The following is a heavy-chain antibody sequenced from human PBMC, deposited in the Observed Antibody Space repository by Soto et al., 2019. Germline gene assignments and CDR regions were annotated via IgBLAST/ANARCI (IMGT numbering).Heavy chain of an antibody. Sequence: PSETLSLTCTVSGGSISSGGYYWSWIRQPPGKGLEWIGYIYYSGSTNYNPSLKSRVTISVDTSKNQFSLKLSSVTAADTAVYYCARGGLYYDYIWGSYSLDYWGQGTLVTVSS. D-gene: IGHD3-16*01. CDR2: IYYSGST. CDR3: ARGGLYYDYIWGSYSLDY. J-gene: IGHJ4*02. V-gene: IGHV4-61*08. CDR1: GGSISSGGYY.